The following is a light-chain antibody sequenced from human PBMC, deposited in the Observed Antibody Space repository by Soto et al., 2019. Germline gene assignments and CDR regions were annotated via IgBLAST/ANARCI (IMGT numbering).Light chain of an antibody. Sequence: QSALTQPASVSGSPGQSITISCTGTSSDVGGYNYVSWYQQHPGKAPKLMIYDVSNRPSGVSNRFSGSKSGNTASLTISGLQAEDEADYYCSSYTSSSTYVFGYGTKVTVL. V-gene: IGLV2-14*01. J-gene: IGLJ1*01. CDR2: DVS. CDR1: SSDVGGYNY. CDR3: SSYTSSSTYV.